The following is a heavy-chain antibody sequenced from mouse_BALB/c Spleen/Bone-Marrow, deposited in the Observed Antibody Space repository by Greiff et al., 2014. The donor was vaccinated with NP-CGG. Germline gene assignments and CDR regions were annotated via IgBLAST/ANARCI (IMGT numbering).Heavy chain of an antibody. D-gene: IGHD2-4*01. J-gene: IGHJ4*01. CDR1: GYTFTDKW. Sequence: QVQLKESGAEFVMPGASVKMSCKASGYTFTDKWMHWVKQRPGQGLEWIGAIDTSDSYINYNQKFKGKASLTVDASSSTAYMHLSSLTSGDSAVYYCARGGHDFSLDYWGQGTSVIVSS. CDR3: ARGGHDFSLDY. V-gene: IGHV1-69*01. CDR2: IDTSDSYI.